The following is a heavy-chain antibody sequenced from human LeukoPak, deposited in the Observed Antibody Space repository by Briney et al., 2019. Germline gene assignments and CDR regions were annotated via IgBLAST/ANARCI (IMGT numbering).Heavy chain of an antibody. V-gene: IGHV3-7*03. CDR1: GFTFSSYW. D-gene: IGHD3-16*02. CDR2: IKQDGSEK. Sequence: GGSLILSCAASGFTFSSYWMSWVRQAPGKGLEWVANIKQDGSEKYYVDSVKGRFTISRDNAKNSLYLQMNSLRAEDTAVYYCARSSMITFGGVIVKAFDIWAQGTMVTVSS. J-gene: IGHJ3*02. CDR3: ARSSMITFGGVIVKAFDI.